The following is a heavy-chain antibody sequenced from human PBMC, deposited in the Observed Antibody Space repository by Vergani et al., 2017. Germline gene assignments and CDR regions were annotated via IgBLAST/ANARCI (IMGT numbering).Heavy chain of an antibody. V-gene: IGHV5-51*01. CDR3: ARLDYYSYMDV. Sequence: EVQLVQSGAVVKKPGESLKISCKGSGYSFTSYWIGWVRQMPGKGLEWMWIIYPGDADTRYSPSLQGQVTTSADKSISTAYRQWGSLMASDTAMYYCARLDYYSYMDVWGKGSTVTVSS. J-gene: IGHJ6*03. CDR2: IYPGDADT. CDR1: GYSFTSYW.